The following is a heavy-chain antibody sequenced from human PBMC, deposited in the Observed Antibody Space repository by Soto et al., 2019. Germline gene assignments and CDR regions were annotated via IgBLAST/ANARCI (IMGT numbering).Heavy chain of an antibody. CDR3: AKGEVRGIIPSYFDY. CDR1: GFTFRWFG. CDR2: ISNDGSNE. D-gene: IGHD3-10*01. Sequence: HPGGSLRLSCAVSGFTFRWFGMNWVRQAPGKGLEWVARISNDGSNEYYVDSVKGRFTISRDNSKNTLYLQMDSLRAEDTALYYCAKGEVRGIIPSYFDYWGLGTLVTVSS. V-gene: IGHV3-30*18. J-gene: IGHJ4*02.